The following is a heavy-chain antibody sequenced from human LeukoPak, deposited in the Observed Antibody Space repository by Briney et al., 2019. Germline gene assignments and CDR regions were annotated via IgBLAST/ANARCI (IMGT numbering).Heavy chain of an antibody. Sequence: GGSLRLSCAASGFTFSDYYMSWIRQAPGKGLEWVSYISSSRSTIYYADSVKGRFTISRDNAKNSLYLQMNSLRAEDTAVYYCARDYAPRYCSSTSCSNWFDPWGQGTLVTVSS. CDR1: GFTFSDYY. CDR3: ARDYAPRYCSSTSCSNWFDP. CDR2: ISSSRSTI. J-gene: IGHJ5*02. D-gene: IGHD2-2*01. V-gene: IGHV3-11*01.